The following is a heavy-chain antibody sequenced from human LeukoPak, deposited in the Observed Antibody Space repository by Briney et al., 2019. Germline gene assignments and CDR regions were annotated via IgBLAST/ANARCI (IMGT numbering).Heavy chain of an antibody. V-gene: IGHV3-15*01. D-gene: IGHD1-26*01. CDR3: TTALSGSYYLIWFDP. CDR1: GFTFSNAW. Sequence: KPGGSLRLSCAASGFTFSNAWMNWVRQAPGKGLEWVGRIKSKTDGGTTDYAAPVKGRFTISRDDSKNTLYLQMNSLKTEDTAVYYCTTALSGSYYLIWFDPWGQGTLVTVSS. J-gene: IGHJ5*02. CDR2: IKSKTDGGTT.